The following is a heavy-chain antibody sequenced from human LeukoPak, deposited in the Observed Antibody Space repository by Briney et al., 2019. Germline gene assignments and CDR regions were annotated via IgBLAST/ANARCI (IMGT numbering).Heavy chain of an antibody. CDR1: GFTFSSYV. V-gene: IGHV3-30-3*01. J-gene: IGHJ4*02. Sequence: PGGSLRLSCAASGFTFSSYVMHWVRQAPGKGLEWVTVISYDGSNKYYADSVKGRFTISRDNSKNTLYLQMNSLRAEDTAVYYCAREALAYCGGDCYSEGYYFDYWGQGTLVTVSS. D-gene: IGHD2-21*02. CDR3: AREALAYCGGDCYSEGYYFDY. CDR2: ISYDGSNK.